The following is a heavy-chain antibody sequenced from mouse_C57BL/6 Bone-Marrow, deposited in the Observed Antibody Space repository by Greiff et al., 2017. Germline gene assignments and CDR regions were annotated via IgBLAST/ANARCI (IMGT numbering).Heavy chain of an antibody. D-gene: IGHD2-12*01. V-gene: IGHV1-55*01. CDR2: IYPGSGST. Sequence: QVQLQQPGAELVKPGASVKMSCKASGYTFTSYWITWVKQRPGQGLEWIGDIYPGSGSTNYNEKFKSKATLTVDTSSSTAYMQLSSLTSEDSAVYYCARNCSYYVWAMDYWGQGTSVTVSS. CDR1: GYTFTSYW. CDR3: ARNCSYYVWAMDY. J-gene: IGHJ4*01.